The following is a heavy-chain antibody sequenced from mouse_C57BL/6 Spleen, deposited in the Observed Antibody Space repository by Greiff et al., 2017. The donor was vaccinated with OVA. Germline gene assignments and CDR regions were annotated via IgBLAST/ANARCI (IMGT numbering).Heavy chain of an antibody. J-gene: IGHJ4*01. CDR3: ARSGVYYSKRNYAMDY. Sequence: QVQLQQPGAELVRPGSSVKLSCKASGYTFTSYWMHWVKQRPIQGLEWIGNIDPSDSETHYNQKFKDKATLTVDKSSSTAYMQLSSLTSEDSAVYYCARSGVYYSKRNYAMDYWGQGTSVTVSS. V-gene: IGHV1-52*01. CDR2: IDPSDSET. D-gene: IGHD2-5*01. CDR1: GYTFTSYW.